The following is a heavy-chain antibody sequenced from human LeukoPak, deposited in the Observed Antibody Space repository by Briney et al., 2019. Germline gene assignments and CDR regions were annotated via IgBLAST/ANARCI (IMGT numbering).Heavy chain of an antibody. V-gene: IGHV1-69*13. Sequence: ASVKVSCKASGGTFSSYATSWVRQAPGQGLEWMGGIIPIFGTANYAQKFQGRVTITADESTSTAYMELSSLRSEDTAVYYCARAPPIAAAGNWFDPWGQGTLVTVSP. CDR3: ARAPPIAAAGNWFDP. J-gene: IGHJ5*02. D-gene: IGHD6-13*01. CDR1: GGTFSSYA. CDR2: IIPIFGTA.